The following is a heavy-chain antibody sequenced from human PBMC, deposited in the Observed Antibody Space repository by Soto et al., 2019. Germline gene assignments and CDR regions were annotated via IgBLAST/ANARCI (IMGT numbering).Heavy chain of an antibody. CDR1: GFTFDDYA. CDR3: AKLTTVTTEFDY. J-gene: IGHJ4*02. Sequence: GGSLRLSCAASGFTFDDYAMHWVRQAPGKGLEWVSGISWNSGSIGYADSVKGRFTISRDNAKNSLYLQMNSLRAEDTALYYCAKLTTVTTEFDYWGQGTLVTVSS. V-gene: IGHV3-9*01. D-gene: IGHD4-17*01. CDR2: ISWNSGSI.